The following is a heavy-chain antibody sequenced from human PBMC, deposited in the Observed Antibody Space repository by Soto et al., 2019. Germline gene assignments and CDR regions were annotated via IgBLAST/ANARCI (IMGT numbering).Heavy chain of an antibody. CDR1: GFTFSDYY. V-gene: IGHV3-11*01. CDR2: ISSSGSTI. D-gene: IGHD2-8*01. CDR3: ARFRYCTNGVCYLNYYYGMDV. Sequence: PGGSLRLSCAASGFTFSDYYMSWIRQAPGKGLEWVSYISSSGSTIYYADSVKGRFTISRDNAKNSLYLQMNSLRAEDTAVYYCARFRYCTNGVCYLNYYYGMDVWGQGTTVTVS. J-gene: IGHJ6*02.